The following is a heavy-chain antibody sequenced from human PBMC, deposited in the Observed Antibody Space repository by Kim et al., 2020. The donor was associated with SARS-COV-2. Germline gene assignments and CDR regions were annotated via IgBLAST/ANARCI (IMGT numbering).Heavy chain of an antibody. D-gene: IGHD6-6*01. J-gene: IGHJ4*02. CDR2: IYYSGST. CDR3: ARFPAGYSSSSGGFDY. V-gene: IGHV4-59*01. CDR1: GGSISSYY. Sequence: SETLSLTCTVSGGSISSYYWSWIRQPPGKGLEWIGYIYYSGSTNYNPSLKSRVTISVDTSKNQFSLKLSSVTAADTAVYYCARFPAGYSSSSGGFDYWGQGTLVTVSS.